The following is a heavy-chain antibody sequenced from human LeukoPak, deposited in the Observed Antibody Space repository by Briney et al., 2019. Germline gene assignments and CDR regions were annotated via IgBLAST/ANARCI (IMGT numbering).Heavy chain of an antibody. CDR1: GGSISSGSYY. D-gene: IGHD3-22*01. CDR3: ARDYYDSSGEGAYFDY. Sequence: SETLSLTCTVSGGSISSGSYYWSWNRQPAGKGLEWIGRIYTSGSTNYNPSLKSRVTISVDTSKNQFSLKLSSVTAADTAVYYCARDYYDSSGEGAYFDYWGQGTLVTVSS. V-gene: IGHV4-61*02. CDR2: IYTSGST. J-gene: IGHJ4*02.